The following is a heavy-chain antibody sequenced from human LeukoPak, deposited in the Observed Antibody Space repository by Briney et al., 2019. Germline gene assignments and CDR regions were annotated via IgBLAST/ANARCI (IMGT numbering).Heavy chain of an antibody. V-gene: IGHV2-5*02. CDR3: ARDSSGYRGFDY. Sequence: SGPTLVNPTQTLTLTCTSSGFSRSTSGVGVGWIRQPPGKSLEWLALIYWDDDKRYSPSLKNRLTITKDTSKNQVVLTMTNMDPVDTATYYCARDSSGYRGFDYWGQGTLVTVSS. J-gene: IGHJ4*02. CDR1: GFSRSTSGVG. D-gene: IGHD3-22*01. CDR2: IYWDDDK.